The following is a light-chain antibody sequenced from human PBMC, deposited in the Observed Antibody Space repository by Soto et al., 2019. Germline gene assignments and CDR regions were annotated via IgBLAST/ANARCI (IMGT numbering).Light chain of an antibody. CDR3: QQYNNWPYT. J-gene: IGKJ2*01. CDR1: QSVSSN. Sequence: EIVMTQSPATLSVSPGERATLSCRASQSVSSNLAWYQQKPGQAPRLLIYGASTRATVIPARFSGSRSGTEFTLTISSLQSEDFAVYYCQQYNNWPYTFGQGTKLEIK. CDR2: GAS. V-gene: IGKV3-15*01.